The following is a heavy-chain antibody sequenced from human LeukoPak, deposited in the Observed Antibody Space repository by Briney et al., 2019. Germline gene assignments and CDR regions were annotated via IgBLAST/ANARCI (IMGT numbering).Heavy chain of an antibody. Sequence: SVRDSSVAPRGTFRSYAICWVRQAPGQGLEWMGGIIPIFGTANYAQKFQGRVTITADESTSTAYMELSSLRSEDTAVYYSASRNDYDTKVDDWGQGTLVTVSS. D-gene: IGHD3-22*01. V-gene: IGHV1-69*13. CDR3: ASRNDYDTKVDD. J-gene: IGHJ1*01. CDR1: RGTFRSYA. CDR2: IIPIFGTA.